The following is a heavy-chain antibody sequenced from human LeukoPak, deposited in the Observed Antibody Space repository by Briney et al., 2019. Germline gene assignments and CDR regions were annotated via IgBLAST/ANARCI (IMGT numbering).Heavy chain of an antibody. CDR1: GFTFSGYG. V-gene: IGHV3-33*01. Sequence: PGGSLRLSCAASGFTFSGYGMHWVRRAPGKGLEWVAVIWYDGSNKYYADSVKGRFTISRDNSKNTLYLQMNSLRAEDTAVYYCARELDAFDIWGKATMVTVSS. CDR3: ARELDAFDI. CDR2: IWYDGSNK. J-gene: IGHJ3*02.